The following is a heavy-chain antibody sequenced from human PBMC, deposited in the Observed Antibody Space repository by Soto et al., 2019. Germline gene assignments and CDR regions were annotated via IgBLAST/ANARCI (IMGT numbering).Heavy chain of an antibody. CDR2: IIGSGGST. CDR1: GFTFNSYA. Sequence: EVQLLESGGGLVQPGGSLRLSCAASGFTFNSYAMSWVRQATGKGLEWVSTIIGSGGSTYYADSVKGRFSVSRDNSKNTLYLQMNSRRAEDTAVYYCAKDRNYYDSSGYDYWGQGTLVTVSS. CDR3: AKDRNYYDSSGYDY. D-gene: IGHD3-22*01. V-gene: IGHV3-23*01. J-gene: IGHJ4*02.